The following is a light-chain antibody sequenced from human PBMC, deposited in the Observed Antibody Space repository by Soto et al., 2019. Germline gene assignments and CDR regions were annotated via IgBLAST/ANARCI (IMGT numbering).Light chain of an antibody. CDR3: QQYGNSPGT. CDR2: GAS. J-gene: IGKJ2*01. V-gene: IGKV3-20*01. Sequence: ETVLTQSPGTLSLSPGERAALSCRASQSVTSFSVAWYQQKPGQAPRLLIYGASSRAAGIPDRFSGSGFGTDFTLTISRLESEDSAVYFCQQYGNSPGTFGQGTRLEIK. CDR1: QSVTSFS.